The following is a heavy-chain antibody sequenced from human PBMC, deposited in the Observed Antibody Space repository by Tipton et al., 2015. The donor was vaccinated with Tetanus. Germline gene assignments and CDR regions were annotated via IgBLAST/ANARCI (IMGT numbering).Heavy chain of an antibody. Sequence: LRLSCAVSGASISSGAYFWSWIRQPPGKGLEWIGYMYHSGQAYYNSSLKSRVVILVDTSKNQFSLKLSSVTAADTAVYYCARVGYYYYYMDVWGKGTTVTVSS. D-gene: IGHD3-22*01. V-gene: IGHV4-30-4*01. CDR3: ARVGYYYYYMDV. CDR2: MYHSGQA. J-gene: IGHJ6*03. CDR1: GASISSGAYF.